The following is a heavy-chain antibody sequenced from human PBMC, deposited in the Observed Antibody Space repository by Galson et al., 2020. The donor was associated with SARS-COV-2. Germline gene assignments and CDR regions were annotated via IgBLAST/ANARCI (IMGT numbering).Heavy chain of an antibody. D-gene: IGHD3-16*01. CDR2: INPSGDRT. CDR1: GFTFTTSA. V-gene: IGHV3-23*01. CDR3: AKGKGDSNTFDY. Sequence: GGSLRLSCEASGFTFTTSAMGWVRQGPGKGLEWVSVINPSGDRTYYADSVRGRFTISRDNSKNTQYLEMKSLRAEDTAKYYCAKGKGDSNTFDYWGQGALVTVSS. J-gene: IGHJ4*02.